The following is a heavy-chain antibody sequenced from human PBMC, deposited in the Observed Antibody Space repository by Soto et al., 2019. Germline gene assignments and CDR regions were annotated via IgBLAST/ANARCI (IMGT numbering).Heavy chain of an antibody. CDR3: ARRYGYSFDY. D-gene: IGHD1-1*01. V-gene: IGHV4-61*01. J-gene: IGHJ4*02. CDR2: IYYSGST. Sequence: SETLSLTCTVSGGSVSSGSYYWSWIRQPPGKGLEWIGYIYYSGSTNYNPSLKSRVTISVDTSKNQFSLKLSSVTAADTAVYYCARRYGYSFDYWGPGTLVTVSS. CDR1: GGSVSSGSYY.